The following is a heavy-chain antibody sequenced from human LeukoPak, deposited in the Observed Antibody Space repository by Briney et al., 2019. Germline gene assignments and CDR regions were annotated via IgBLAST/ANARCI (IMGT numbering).Heavy chain of an antibody. D-gene: IGHD3-10*01. CDR3: ARDSGNYHYDMDV. J-gene: IGHJ6*02. CDR1: GNIFNSHH. CDR2: NFFHDGTT. Sequence: GASVKVSCKPSGNIFNSHHVHGVRQAPGQGLEGMGINFFHDGTTSNTQKFPGRLTMTRDTSTSTVYMELSSLRSEDTAVYYCARDSGNYHYDMDVWGQGTTVTVSS. V-gene: IGHV1-46*02.